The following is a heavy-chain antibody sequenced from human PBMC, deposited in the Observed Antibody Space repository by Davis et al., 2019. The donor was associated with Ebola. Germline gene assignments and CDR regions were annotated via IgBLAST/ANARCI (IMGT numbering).Heavy chain of an antibody. D-gene: IGHD5-18*01. CDR1: GGSISSSSYY. V-gene: IGHV4-39*01. J-gene: IGHJ4*02. CDR3: ASGVDTVFNY. Sequence: SETLSLTCTVSGGSISSSSYYWGWIRQPPGKGLECIGSIYYSGSTYYNPSLKSRVTISVDTSKNQFSLKLSPVTAADTAVYYCASGVDTVFNYWGQGTLVTVSS. CDR2: IYYSGST.